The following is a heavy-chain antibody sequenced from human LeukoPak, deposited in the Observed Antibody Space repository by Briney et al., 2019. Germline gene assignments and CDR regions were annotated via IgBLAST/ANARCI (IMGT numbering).Heavy chain of an antibody. CDR1: GFTFSSYA. V-gene: IGHV3-23*01. CDR3: AKEGGPFGEFDEVDY. D-gene: IGHD3-10*01. CDR2: ISGRGGST. J-gene: IGHJ4*02. Sequence: GGSLRLSCAASGFTFSSYAMSWVRQAPGKGLEWVSAISGRGGSTYYADSVKGRFTISRDNSKNTLYLQMNSLRAEDTAVYYCAKEGGPFGEFDEVDYWGQGTLVTVSS.